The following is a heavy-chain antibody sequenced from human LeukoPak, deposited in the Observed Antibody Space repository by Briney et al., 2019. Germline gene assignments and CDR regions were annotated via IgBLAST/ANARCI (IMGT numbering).Heavy chain of an antibody. V-gene: IGHV4-30-4*08. D-gene: IGHD3-22*01. CDR3: ARDREYYYDSSGYVYYFDY. CDR2: IYYSGST. CDR1: GGSISSGGYY. J-gene: IGHJ4*02. Sequence: PSQTLSLTCTVSGGSISSGGYYWSWIRQPPGKGLEWIGCIYYSGSTYYNPSLKSRVTISVDTSKNQFSLKLSSVTAADTAVYYCARDREYYYDSSGYVYYFDYWGQGTLVTVSS.